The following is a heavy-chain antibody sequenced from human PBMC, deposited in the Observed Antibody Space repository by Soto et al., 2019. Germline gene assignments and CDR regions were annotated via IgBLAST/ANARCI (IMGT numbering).Heavy chain of an antibody. CDR3: ARGRRGIAAAGYYYYYMDV. V-gene: IGHV1-8*01. D-gene: IGHD6-13*01. J-gene: IGHJ6*03. CDR1: GYTFTSYD. CDR2: MNPNSGNT. Sequence: QVQLVQSGAEVKKPGASLKVSCKASGYTFTSYDITWVRQATGQGLEWMGWMNPNSGNTGYAQKFQGRVTMTRNTSISTAYMELSSLRSEDTAVNYCARGRRGIAAAGYYYYYMDVWGKGTTVTVSS.